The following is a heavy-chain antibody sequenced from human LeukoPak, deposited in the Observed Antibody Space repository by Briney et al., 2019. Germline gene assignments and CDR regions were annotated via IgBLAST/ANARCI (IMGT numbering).Heavy chain of an antibody. CDR2: VTWESANI. CDR3: VKEDTKYTYGKPFDS. Sequence: GGSLRLSCAASGFTFDDYAMHWVRRAPGKGLEWVSGVTWESANIGYADSVKGRFTVSRDNAKNSLYLQMTSLRAEDTAIYYSVKEDTKYTYGKPFDSWGQGTLVTVSS. J-gene: IGHJ4*02. D-gene: IGHD5-18*01. V-gene: IGHV3-9*01. CDR1: GFTFDDYA.